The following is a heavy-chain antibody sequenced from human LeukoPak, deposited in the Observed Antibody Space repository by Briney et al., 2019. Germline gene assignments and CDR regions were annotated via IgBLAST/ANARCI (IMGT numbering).Heavy chain of an antibody. J-gene: IGHJ6*03. CDR3: ARGRSGIYRRYYYYYYYMTV. D-gene: IGHD1-26*01. V-gene: IGHV3-7*01. CDR2: IKQDGSEK. Sequence: GGSLRLSCAASGFTFSNYNMHWVRQAPGKGLEWVANIKQDGSEKYYVDSVKGRFTISRDNAKNLLYLQMNSLRAEDTAVYYCARGRSGIYRRYYYYYYYMTVWGKGTTVTVSS. CDR1: GFTFSNYN.